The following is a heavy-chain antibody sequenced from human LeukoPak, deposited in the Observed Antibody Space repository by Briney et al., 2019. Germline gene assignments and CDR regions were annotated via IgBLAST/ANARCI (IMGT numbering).Heavy chain of an antibody. J-gene: IGHJ2*01. CDR1: RGSMSFYY. CDR3: ARDDPPIESGSYLGVWYFDL. V-gene: IGHV4-4*07. D-gene: IGHD1-26*01. Sequence: SETLSLTCNMSRGSMSFYYWNWIRQPAGKGLEWIGRIDTSRQTSYNPSLKNRVTISVDKSKNQVSLELRSVTVADTAVYYCARDDPPIESGSYLGVWYFDLWGSGTLVTISS. CDR2: IDTSRQT.